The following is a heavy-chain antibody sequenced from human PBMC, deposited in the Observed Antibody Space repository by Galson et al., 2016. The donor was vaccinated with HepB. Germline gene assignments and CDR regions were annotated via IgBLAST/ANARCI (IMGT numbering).Heavy chain of an antibody. CDR2: IWYDGSTQ. D-gene: IGHD6-13*01. Sequence: SLRLSCAASGFTFSNSGMHWVRQAPGKWLEWVAVIWYDGSTQYYGDSVKGRFTISRDNSKNVLYLQMNSLRVEDTAVYYCARAFGAAGAIDYWGQGTLVTVSS. V-gene: IGHV3-33*01. CDR3: ARAFGAAGAIDY. J-gene: IGHJ4*02. CDR1: GFTFSNSG.